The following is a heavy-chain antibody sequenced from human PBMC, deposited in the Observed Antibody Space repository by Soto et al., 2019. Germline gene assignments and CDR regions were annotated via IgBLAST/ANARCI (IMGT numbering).Heavy chain of an antibody. J-gene: IGHJ4*02. CDR1: GGSISSSSYY. V-gene: IGHV4-39*01. Sequence: SETLSLTCTVSGGSISSSSYYWGWIRQPPGKGLEWIGSIYYSGSTYYNPSLKSRVTISVDTSKNQFSLKLSFVTAADTAVYYCASYSGSYYVIFDYWGQGSLVTVS. D-gene: IGHD1-26*01. CDR2: IYYSGST. CDR3: ASYSGSYYVIFDY.